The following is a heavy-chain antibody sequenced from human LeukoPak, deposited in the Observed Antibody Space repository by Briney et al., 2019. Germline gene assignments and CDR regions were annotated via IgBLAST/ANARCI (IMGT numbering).Heavy chain of an antibody. CDR1: GGSFSGYY. D-gene: IGHD3-3*01. CDR2: INHSGST. J-gene: IGHJ5*02. V-gene: IGHV4-34*01. CDR3: ARGLYDFWSGSHNWFDP. Sequence: SETLSLTCAVYGGSFSGYYWSWIRQPPGKGLEWIGEINHSGSTNYNPSLKSRVTISVDTSKNQFSLKLSSVTAAGTAVYYCARGLYDFWSGSHNWFDPWGQGTLVTVSS.